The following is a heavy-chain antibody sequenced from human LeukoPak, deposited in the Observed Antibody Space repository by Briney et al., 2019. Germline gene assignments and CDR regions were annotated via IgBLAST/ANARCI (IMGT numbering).Heavy chain of an antibody. D-gene: IGHD6-13*01. CDR3: ARPMSRYSSSWYAKGDFDY. CDR1: GGSFSGYY. CDR2: INHSGST. Sequence: SETLPLTCAVYGGSFSGYYWSWIRQPPGKGLEWIGEINHSGSTNYNPSLKRRVTISVDTSKNQFSLKLSSVTAADTAVYYCARPMSRYSSSWYAKGDFDYWGQGTLVTVSS. J-gene: IGHJ4*02. V-gene: IGHV4-34*01.